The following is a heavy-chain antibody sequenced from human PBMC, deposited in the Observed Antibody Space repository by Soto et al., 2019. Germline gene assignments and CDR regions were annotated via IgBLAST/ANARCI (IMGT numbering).Heavy chain of an antibody. CDR1: GGTFSSYA. CDR2: IIPIFGTA. D-gene: IGHD2-15*01. V-gene: IGHV1-69*12. J-gene: IGHJ4*02. Sequence: QVQLVQSGAEVKKPGSSVKVSCKASGGTFSSYAISWVXXXXXXGLGWMGGIIPIFGTANYAQKFQGRVTITADESTSTAYMELSSLRSEDTAVYYCARERLDGGKDYWGQGTLVTVSS. CDR3: ARERLDGGKDY.